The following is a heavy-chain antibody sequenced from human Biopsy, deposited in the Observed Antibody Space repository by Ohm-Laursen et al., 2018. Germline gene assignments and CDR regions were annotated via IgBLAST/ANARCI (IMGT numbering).Heavy chain of an antibody. CDR2: ITSRTSST. CDR3: ARWYGDLFYYYNGMDV. CDR1: GFTFNVYS. Sequence: SLRLSCAASGFTFNVYSIAWVRQAPGKGLEWVSSITSRTSSTYYADSVKGRVTISRDNANNSVSLQMNNLRVDDTAVYYCARWYGDLFYYYNGMDVWGQGTTVTVSS. J-gene: IGHJ6*02. D-gene: IGHD3-10*01. V-gene: IGHV3-21*01.